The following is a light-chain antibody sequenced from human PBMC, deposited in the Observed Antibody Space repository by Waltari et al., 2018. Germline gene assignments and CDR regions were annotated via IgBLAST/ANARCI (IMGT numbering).Light chain of an antibody. J-gene: IGKJ1*01. Sequence: DIQITQSPSTLSASVGDRVTITCRASQSISNWLAWYQQKPGKAPKLLIYETYTLESGVPSRFSGSGYGTEFTLTISSLQPDDFATYFCQQYNDYATWTFGQGTKVEVK. V-gene: IGKV1-5*03. CDR1: QSISNW. CDR2: ETY. CDR3: QQYNDYATWT.